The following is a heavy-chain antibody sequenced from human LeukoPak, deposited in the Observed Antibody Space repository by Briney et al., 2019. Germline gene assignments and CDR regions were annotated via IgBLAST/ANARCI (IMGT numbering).Heavy chain of an antibody. CDR3: ARTTMVTRAFDP. J-gene: IGHJ5*02. Sequence: SGPMLVKPTQTLTLTCSLSGFSINSSGEGVGRIRQPPGKALEWLALIYWDDDNRYSPSLTSRLTITKDTSRNHVVLTLSNVQTVDTGTYYCARTTMVTRAFDPWGQGILVTVSS. V-gene: IGHV2-5*02. CDR1: GFSINSSGEG. D-gene: IGHD4-17*01. CDR2: IYWDDDN.